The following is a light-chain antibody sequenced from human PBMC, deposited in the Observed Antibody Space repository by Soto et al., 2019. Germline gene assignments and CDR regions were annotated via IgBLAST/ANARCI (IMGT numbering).Light chain of an antibody. CDR1: QSVLYSSNNKNY. J-gene: IGKJ1*01. Sequence: DIVMTQSPDSLAVSLGERATINCKSSQSVLYSSNNKNYLAWYQQKPGQGPSLLIYGTSTRAGGVPARFSGGGSGTEFTLTITSLQSEDFAVYYCHQYNGWPRTFGQGTKVDIK. V-gene: IGKV4-1*01. CDR3: HQYNGWPRT. CDR2: GTS.